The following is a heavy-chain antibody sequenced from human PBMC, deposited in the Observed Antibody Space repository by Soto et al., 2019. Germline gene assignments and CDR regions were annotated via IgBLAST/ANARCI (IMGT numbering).Heavy chain of an antibody. CDR2: ISYDGSNK. Sequence: VQLVESGGGVVQPGRSLRLSCAASGFTFSSYAMHWVRQAPGKGLEWVAVISYDGSNKYYADSVKGRFTISRDNSKNTLYLQMNSLRAEDTAVYYCARAPELYGSGTYTSTKNYFDYWGQGTLVTVSS. D-gene: IGHD3-10*01. CDR3: ARAPELYGSGTYTSTKNYFDY. V-gene: IGHV3-30-3*01. CDR1: GFTFSSYA. J-gene: IGHJ4*02.